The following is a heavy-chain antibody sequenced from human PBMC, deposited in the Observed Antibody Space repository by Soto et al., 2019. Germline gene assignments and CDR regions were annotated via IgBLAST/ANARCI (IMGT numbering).Heavy chain of an antibody. Sequence: QVQLVESGGGVVQPGRSLRLSCAASGFTFSNYVMHWVRQAPGKGLEWVAVISYDGSNKYYADSVKGRFTISRDNSKNTLYLQMNRLRAEDTAVYYCALGGIVVTGNWFDPWGQGTLVTVSS. J-gene: IGHJ5*02. V-gene: IGHV3-30*03. CDR3: ALGGIVVTGNWFDP. CDR1: GFTFSNYV. CDR2: ISYDGSNK. D-gene: IGHD3-22*01.